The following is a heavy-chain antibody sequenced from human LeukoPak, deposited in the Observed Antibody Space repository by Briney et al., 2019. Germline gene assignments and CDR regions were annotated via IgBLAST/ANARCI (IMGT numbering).Heavy chain of an antibody. CDR1: GYTFTSYG. D-gene: IGHD2-2*01. V-gene: IGHV1-18*01. CDR2: ISAYNGNT. CDR3: ARVSSDIVVVPAAIVYYYYMDV. J-gene: IGHJ6*03. Sequence: ASVKVSCKASGYTFTSYGISWVRQAPGQGLEWMGWISAYNGNTNYAQKLQGRVTMTTDTSTSTAYMELRSLRSDDTAVYYCARVSSDIVVVPAAIVYYYYMDVWGKGTTVTVSS.